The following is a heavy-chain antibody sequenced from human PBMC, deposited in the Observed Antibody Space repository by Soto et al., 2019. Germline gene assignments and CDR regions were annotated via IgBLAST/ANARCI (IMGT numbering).Heavy chain of an antibody. V-gene: IGHV3-7*01. CDR2: IKQDGSEK. CDR1: GFTFSSYW. Sequence: EVQLLESGGGLVQPGGSLRLSCAASGFTFSSYWMSWVRQAPGKGLEWVANIKQDGSEKYYVDSVKGRFTISRDNAKNSLYLQMNSLRAEDTAVYYCARGRKNPFSSSWYTLPKWMKASYYGMYVWGQGTTVTVSS. CDR3: ARGRKNPFSSSWYTLPKWMKASYYGMYV. D-gene: IGHD6-13*01. J-gene: IGHJ6*02.